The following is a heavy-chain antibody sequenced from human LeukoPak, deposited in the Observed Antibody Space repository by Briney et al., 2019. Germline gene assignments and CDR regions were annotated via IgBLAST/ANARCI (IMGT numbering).Heavy chain of an antibody. CDR3: ARDIVSGSGSLDY. Sequence: RGSLRLSCAASRFSFSNYWMHWVRQAPGKRLLWVSRVKSDGSNPSYADSVRGGFTISREMAENMLYLKMNSLGAEEKAVYYCARDIVSGSGSLDYWGQGTLVTVSS. D-gene: IGHD3-10*01. CDR1: RFSFSNYW. CDR2: VKSDGSNP. J-gene: IGHJ4*02. V-gene: IGHV3-74*01.